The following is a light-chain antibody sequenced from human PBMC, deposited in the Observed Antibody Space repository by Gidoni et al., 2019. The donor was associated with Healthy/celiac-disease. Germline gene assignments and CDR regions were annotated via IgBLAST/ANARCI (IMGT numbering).Light chain of an antibody. Sequence: EIVFTQSPTTLSLSPGERATRSCRASQSVSSYVAWYQQKPGQPPRLLIDDASNRATGIPARCSGSGSGTDFTLTSSSLEHEDFAVYYWQQRSNWPLTFGGGTKVEIK. CDR3: QQRSNWPLT. V-gene: IGKV3-11*01. CDR2: DAS. J-gene: IGKJ4*01. CDR1: QSVSSY.